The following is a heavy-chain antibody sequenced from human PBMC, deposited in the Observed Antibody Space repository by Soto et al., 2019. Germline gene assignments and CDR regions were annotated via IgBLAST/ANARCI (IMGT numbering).Heavy chain of an antibody. CDR2: ISYDGSNK. CDR1: GFTFSSYG. CDR3: AKDSLFCSSTSCYYDY. D-gene: IGHD2-2*01. J-gene: IGHJ4*02. V-gene: IGHV3-30*18. Sequence: GGSLRLSCAASGFTFSSYGMHWVRQAPGKGLEWVAVISYDGSNKYYADSVKGRFTVSRDNSKNTLYLQMNSLRAEDTAVYYCAKDSLFCSSTSCYYDYWGQGTLVTVSS.